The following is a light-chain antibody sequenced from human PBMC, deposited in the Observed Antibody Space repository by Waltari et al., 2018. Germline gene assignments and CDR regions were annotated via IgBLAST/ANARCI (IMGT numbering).Light chain of an antibody. J-gene: IGKJ1*01. CDR3: QQYDTFPWA. CDR1: QSIRSW. Sequence: DIQMTQSPSTLSASAGDRVTITWRASQSIRSWLAWYQQKPGTAPKFLINKASSLESGVPSRVSGSGSGTEFTLTISSLQPDDFATYYCQQYDTFPWAFGQGTTVEIK. V-gene: IGKV1-5*03. CDR2: KAS.